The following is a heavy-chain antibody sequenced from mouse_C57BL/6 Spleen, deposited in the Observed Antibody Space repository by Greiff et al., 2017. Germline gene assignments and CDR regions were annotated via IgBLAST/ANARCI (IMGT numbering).Heavy chain of an antibody. J-gene: IGHJ3*01. CDR3: ARAPYGSRKDWFAY. Sequence: EVQGVESGGGLVKPGGSLKLSCAASGFTFSSYAMSWVRQTPEKRLEWVATISDGGSYTYYPDNVKGRFTISRDNAKNNLYLQMSHLKSEDTAMYYCARAPYGSRKDWFAYWGQGTLVTVSA. V-gene: IGHV5-4*01. CDR2: ISDGGSYT. CDR1: GFTFSSYA. D-gene: IGHD1-1*01.